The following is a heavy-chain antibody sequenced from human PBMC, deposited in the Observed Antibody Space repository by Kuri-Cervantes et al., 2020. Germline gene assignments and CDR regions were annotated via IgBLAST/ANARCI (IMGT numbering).Heavy chain of an antibody. CDR1: GFTFSSYS. V-gene: IGHV3-21*01. Sequence: GESLKISCAASGFTFSSYSMNWVRQAPGKGLEWVSSISSSSSYIYYADSVKGRFTISRDNSKNTLYLQMNSLRAEDTAVYYCARDSHDIVDYWGQGTLVTVSS. CDR2: ISSSSSYI. D-gene: IGHD3-9*01. CDR3: ARDSHDIVDY. J-gene: IGHJ4*02.